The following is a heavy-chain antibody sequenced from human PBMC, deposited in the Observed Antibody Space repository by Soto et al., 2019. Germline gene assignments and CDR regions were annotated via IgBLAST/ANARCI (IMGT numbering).Heavy chain of an antibody. CDR3: ARAIPFDD. V-gene: IGHV3-74*01. CDR2: INSDGITT. J-gene: IGHJ4*02. Sequence: EVQLVESGGGLVQPGGSLRLSCAASGFTFSTYWMHWVRQAPGKGLVWVSRINSDGITTTYADSVKDRFTISRDNAKNTLYLQMTSLRAEDTAVYYCARAIPFDDWGQGTLVTVSS. CDR1: GFTFSTYW.